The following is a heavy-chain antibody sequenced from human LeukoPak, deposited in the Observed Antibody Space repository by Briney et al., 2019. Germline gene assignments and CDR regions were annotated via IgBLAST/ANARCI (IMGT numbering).Heavy chain of an antibody. D-gene: IGHD3-10*01. Sequence: GESLRISCKGSGYSFTSYWIGWVRQMPGKGLEWMGIIYPGDSDTRYSPSFQGQVTISADKSISTAYLQWSSLKASDTAMYYRARGRFGQLLPLDYWGQGTLVTVSS. J-gene: IGHJ4*02. V-gene: IGHV5-51*01. CDR3: ARGRFGQLLPLDY. CDR2: IYPGDSDT. CDR1: GYSFTSYW.